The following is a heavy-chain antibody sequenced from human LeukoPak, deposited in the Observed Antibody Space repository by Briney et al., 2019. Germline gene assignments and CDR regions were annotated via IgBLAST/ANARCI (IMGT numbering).Heavy chain of an antibody. CDR3: ARDGGTYEIYYYDSSGYSIDY. J-gene: IGHJ4*02. D-gene: IGHD3-22*01. V-gene: IGHV1-46*01. Sequence: ASVKVSCKASGYTFTSYYMHWVRQAPGQGLEWMGIINPSGGSASYAQKFQGRVTMTRDTSTSTVYMELSSLRSEDTAVYYCARDGGTYEIYYYDSSGYSIDYWGQGTLVTVSS. CDR1: GYTFTSYY. CDR2: INPSGGSA.